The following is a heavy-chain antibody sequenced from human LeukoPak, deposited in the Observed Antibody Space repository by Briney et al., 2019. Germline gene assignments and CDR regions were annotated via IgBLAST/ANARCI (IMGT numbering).Heavy chain of an antibody. J-gene: IGHJ6*03. CDR1: GLTFSSYA. V-gene: IGHV3-30-3*01. CDR2: ISYDGSNK. CDR3: AKGSVVPAAILYYYMDV. Sequence: GGSLRLSCAASGLTFSSYAMHWVRQAPGKGLEWVAVISYDGSNKYYADSVKGRFTISRDNSKNTLYLQMNGLRAEDTAVYYCAKGSVVPAAILYYYMDVWGKGTTVTVSS. D-gene: IGHD2-2*01.